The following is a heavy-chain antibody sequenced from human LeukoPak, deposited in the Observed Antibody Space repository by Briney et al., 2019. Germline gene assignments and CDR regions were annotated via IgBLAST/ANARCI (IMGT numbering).Heavy chain of an antibody. Sequence: PSETLSLTCTVSGGSISSYYWSWIRQPPGKGLEWIGYIYYSGSTNYNPSLKSRVTISVDRSKNQFSLKLSSVTAADTAVYYCAREQRSRGVFDYWGQGTLVTVSS. CDR2: IYYSGST. CDR1: GGSISSYY. D-gene: IGHD1-1*01. J-gene: IGHJ4*02. V-gene: IGHV4-59*12. CDR3: AREQRSRGVFDY.